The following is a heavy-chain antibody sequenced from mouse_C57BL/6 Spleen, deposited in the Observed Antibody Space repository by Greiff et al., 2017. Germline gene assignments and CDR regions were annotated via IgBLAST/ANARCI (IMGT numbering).Heavy chain of an antibody. CDR3: TRGTTVVHWYFDV. CDR1: GYTFPDYE. CDR2: IDPETGGT. Sequence: QVQLQPSGAELVRPGASVTLSCKASGYTFPDYEMHWVKQTPVHGLEWIGAIDPETGGTAYNQKFKGKAILTADKSSSTAYMELRSLTSEDSAVYYCTRGTTVVHWYFDVWGTGTTVTVSS. J-gene: IGHJ1*03. V-gene: IGHV1-15*01. D-gene: IGHD1-1*01.